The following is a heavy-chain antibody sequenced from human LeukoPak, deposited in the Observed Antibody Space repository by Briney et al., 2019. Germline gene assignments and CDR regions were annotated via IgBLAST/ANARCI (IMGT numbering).Heavy chain of an antibody. J-gene: IGHJ4*02. Sequence: GGTLRLSCAASGFTFSSYGMSWVRQAPDKGLEWVAFIRYDGSNKYYADSVKGRFTISRDNSKNTLYLDMNSLRGEDTAVYYCAKGHSSGWTDFDSWGQGTLVTVSS. V-gene: IGHV3-30*02. D-gene: IGHD6-19*01. CDR3: AKGHSSGWTDFDS. CDR1: GFTFSSYG. CDR2: IRYDGSNK.